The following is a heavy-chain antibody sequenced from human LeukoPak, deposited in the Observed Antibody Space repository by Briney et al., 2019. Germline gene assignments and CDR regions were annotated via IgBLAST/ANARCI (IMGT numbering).Heavy chain of an antibody. CDR2: IYYRVTS. Sequence: SETLSLTCTVSGGSISSYYWSWIRQPPGKGLEWIGYIYYRVTSDYNPSLKSRVTKSVDMSTRQISLKLGSVTAADTAVYYCARAVGGDGSGSLWGPGTLVTASS. CDR3: ARAVGGDGSGSL. CDR1: GGSISSYY. V-gene: IGHV4-59*01. J-gene: IGHJ4*02. D-gene: IGHD3-10*01.